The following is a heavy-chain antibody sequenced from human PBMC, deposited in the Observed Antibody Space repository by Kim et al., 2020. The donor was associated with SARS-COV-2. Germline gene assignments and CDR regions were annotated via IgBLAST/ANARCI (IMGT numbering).Heavy chain of an antibody. J-gene: IGHJ6*02. CDR2: IWYDGSNK. D-gene: IGHD5-12*01. CDR1: GFTFSSYG. Sequence: GGSLRLSCAASGFTFSSYGMHWVRQAPGKGLEWVAVIWYDGSNKYYADSVKGRFTISRDNSKNTLYLQMNSLRAEDTAVYYCAREIGGYEWLRSNYYYYGMDVWGQGTTVTVSS. CDR3: AREIGGYEWLRSNYYYYGMDV. V-gene: IGHV3-33*01.